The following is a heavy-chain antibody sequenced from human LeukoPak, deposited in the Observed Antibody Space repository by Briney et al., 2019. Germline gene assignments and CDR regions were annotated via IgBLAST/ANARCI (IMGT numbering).Heavy chain of an antibody. CDR1: GFTFSGSA. D-gene: IGHD3-10*01. CDR3: TSQSSSYYGSGSYFHEDYYYMDV. Sequence: GGSLRLSCAASGFTFSGSAMHWVRQASGKGLEWVGRIRSKANSYATAYAASVKGRFTISRDDSKNTAYLQMNSLKTEDTAVYYCTSQSSSYYGSGSYFHEDYYYMDVWGKGTTVTISS. J-gene: IGHJ6*03. CDR2: IRSKANSYAT. V-gene: IGHV3-73*01.